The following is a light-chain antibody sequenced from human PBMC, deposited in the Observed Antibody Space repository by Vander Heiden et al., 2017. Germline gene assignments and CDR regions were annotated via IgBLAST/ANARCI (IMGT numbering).Light chain of an antibody. CDR3: QQYGSSPWT. V-gene: IGKV3-20*01. CDR1: QSVSSSY. CDR2: GAS. J-gene: IGKJ1*01. Sequence: ETVLTQSPGTLSLSPGDRATLPCRASQSVSSSYLAWYQQKPGQAPRLLIYGASSRATGIPDRFSGSGSGTDFTLTISRLEPEDFAVYYCQQYGSSPWTFGQGTKVEIK.